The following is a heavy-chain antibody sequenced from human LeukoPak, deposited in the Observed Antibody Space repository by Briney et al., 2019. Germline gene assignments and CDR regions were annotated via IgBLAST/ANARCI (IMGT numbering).Heavy chain of an antibody. CDR1: GFTFGTYG. D-gene: IGHD1-26*01. CDR2: IWYDGGNK. J-gene: IGHJ4*02. CDR3: ARASGSYDY. Sequence: GGSLRLSCAASGFTFGTYGMHWVRQAPGKGPEWVAVIWYDGGNKYYADSVKGRFTISRDNSKNTLYLQMNSLRAEDTAIYYCARASGSYDYWGQGTLVTVSS. V-gene: IGHV3-33*01.